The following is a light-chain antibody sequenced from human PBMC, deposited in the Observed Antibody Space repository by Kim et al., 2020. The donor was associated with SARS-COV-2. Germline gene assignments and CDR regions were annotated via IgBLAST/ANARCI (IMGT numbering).Light chain of an antibody. J-gene: IGLJ2*01. CDR1: SRYVGSYNL. CDR3: CSYAGSSTFVV. V-gene: IGLV2-23*02. CDR2: EVS. Sequence: QSITLSCTGTSRYVGSYNLVSWYQQHPGKAPKLMIYEVSKRPSGVSNRFSGSKSGNTASLTISGLQAEDEADYYCCSYAGSSTFVVFGGGTQLTVL.